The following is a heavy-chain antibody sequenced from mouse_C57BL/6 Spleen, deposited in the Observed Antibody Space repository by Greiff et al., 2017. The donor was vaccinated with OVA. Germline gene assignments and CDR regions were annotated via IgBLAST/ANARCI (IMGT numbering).Heavy chain of an antibody. D-gene: IGHD1-1*02. CDR3: ARSPLGGAWFAY. Sequence: VQLQQPGAELVKPGASVKMSCKASGYTFTSYWITWVKQRPGQGLEWIGDIYPGSGSTNYNEKFKSKATLTVDKSSSTAYMQLSSLTSEDSAVYCLARSPLGGAWFAYWGQGTLVTVSA. J-gene: IGHJ3*01. V-gene: IGHV1-55*01. CDR2: IYPGSGST. CDR1: GYTFTSYW.